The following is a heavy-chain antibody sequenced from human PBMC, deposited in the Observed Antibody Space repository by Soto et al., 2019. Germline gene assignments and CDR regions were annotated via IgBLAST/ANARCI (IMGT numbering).Heavy chain of an antibody. CDR2: IVPLPGTT. Sequence: QVQLVQSGAAVRKPGSSVKVSCNASGGTFTKYAITWVRQAPRQGLEWMGGIVPLPGTTNYAQKFRGRVTISADESTSTAYLELSRLRSEDTAVYYCASGVGGLGGSSGWPDYAFDVWGQGTMVIVSS. CDR1: GGTFTKYA. V-gene: IGHV1-69*01. D-gene: IGHD6-19*01. CDR3: ASGVGGLGGSSGWPDYAFDV. J-gene: IGHJ3*01.